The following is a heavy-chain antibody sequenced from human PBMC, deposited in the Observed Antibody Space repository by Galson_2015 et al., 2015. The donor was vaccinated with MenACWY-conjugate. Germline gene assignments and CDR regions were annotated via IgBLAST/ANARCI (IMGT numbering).Heavy chain of an antibody. D-gene: IGHD5-18*01. Sequence: SLRLSCAGSGFIFTDYDMHWVRQAPGKGLEYVSAISTYGGSTYYADSVKGRFTISRDNSKNMLFLQMGSLRDEDTAVYYCARKDGATYGYNDYWGQGTLVIVSS. CDR2: ISTYGGST. CDR3: ARKDGATYGYNDY. CDR1: GFIFTDYD. J-gene: IGHJ4*02. V-gene: IGHV3-64*02.